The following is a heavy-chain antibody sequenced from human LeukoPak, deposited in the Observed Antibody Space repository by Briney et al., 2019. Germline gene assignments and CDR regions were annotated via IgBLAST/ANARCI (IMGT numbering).Heavy chain of an antibody. CDR1: GYTFTYYV. V-gene: IGHV1-18*01. CDR2: INAYNGNT. D-gene: IGHD1-26*01. Sequence: GASVKVSCKTSGYTFTYYVISWVRQAPGQGLEWMGWINAYNGNTNDAQKFQGRVTTTTDTSTSTAYMELRSLRSDDTAVYYCARGEKPYDYWGQGTLVSVSS. CDR3: ARGEKPYDY. J-gene: IGHJ4*02.